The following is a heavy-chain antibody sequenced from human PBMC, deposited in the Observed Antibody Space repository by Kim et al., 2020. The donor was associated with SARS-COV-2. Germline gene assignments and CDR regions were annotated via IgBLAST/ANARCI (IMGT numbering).Heavy chain of an antibody. J-gene: IGHJ4*02. CDR2: ISGSGGST. CDR1: GFTFSSYA. V-gene: IGHV3-23*01. CDR3: AKDIQWELLPDYFDY. D-gene: IGHD1-26*01. Sequence: GGSLRLSCAASGFTFSSYAMSWVRQAPGKGLEWVSAISGSGGSTYYADSVKGRFTISRDNSKNTLYLQMNSLRAEDTAVYYCAKDIQWELLPDYFDYWGQGTLVTVSS.